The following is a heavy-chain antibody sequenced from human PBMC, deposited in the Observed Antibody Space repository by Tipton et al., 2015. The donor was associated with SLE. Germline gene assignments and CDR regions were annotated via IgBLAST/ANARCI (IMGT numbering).Heavy chain of an antibody. CDR3: ARDRRGSGSFYY. Sequence: TLSLTCAVYGGSFSGYYWSLIRQPPGKGLEWIGEINHSGSTDYNPSLKSRVTISVDTSKNQFSLKLSSVTAADTAVYYCARDRRGSGSFYYWGQGTLVTVSS. D-gene: IGHD3-3*01. CDR2: INHSGST. J-gene: IGHJ4*02. V-gene: IGHV4-34*01. CDR1: GGSFSGYY.